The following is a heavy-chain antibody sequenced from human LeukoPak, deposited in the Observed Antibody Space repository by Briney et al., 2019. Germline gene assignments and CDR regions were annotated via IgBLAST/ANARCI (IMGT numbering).Heavy chain of an antibody. CDR1: GFTFSSYS. CDR2: ISSSSSYI. D-gene: IGHD3-22*01. CDR3: ARVALGGYDSSGYQDWYFDL. J-gene: IGHJ2*01. Sequence: GGSLRLSCAASGFTFSSYSMNWVRQAPGKGLEWVSSISSSSSYIYYADSVKGRFTISRDNAKNSLYLQMNSLRAEDTAVYYCARVALGGYDSSGYQDWYFDLWGRGTLVTVSS. V-gene: IGHV3-21*01.